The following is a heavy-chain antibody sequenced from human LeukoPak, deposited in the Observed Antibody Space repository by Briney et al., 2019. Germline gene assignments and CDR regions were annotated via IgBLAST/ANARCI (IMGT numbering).Heavy chain of an antibody. CDR2: IYYRGNT. V-gene: IGHV4-59*01. CDR3: ARSTGSTMFIDY. CDR1: GGSISPYY. D-gene: IGHD3-10*02. J-gene: IGHJ4*02. Sequence: KSSETLSLTCTVSGGSISPYYWSWIRQPPGKGLEWLGYIYYRGNTEYKPSLKSRVAMSVDTSKNQFSLRLSSVTAADTAVYYCARSTGSTMFIDYWGQGTLVTVSS.